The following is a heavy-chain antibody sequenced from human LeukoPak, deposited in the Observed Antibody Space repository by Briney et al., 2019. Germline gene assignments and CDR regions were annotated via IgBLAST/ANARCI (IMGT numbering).Heavy chain of an antibody. CDR3: AREWFGEIGPVDY. Sequence: ASVKVSCKASGYTFTGYYMHWVRQAPGQGLEWMGWINPNSGGTNYAQKFQGWVTMTRDTSISTAYMELRSLRSDDTAVYYCAREWFGEIGPVDYWGQGTLVTVSS. D-gene: IGHD3-10*01. V-gene: IGHV1-2*04. CDR2: INPNSGGT. CDR1: GYTFTGYY. J-gene: IGHJ4*02.